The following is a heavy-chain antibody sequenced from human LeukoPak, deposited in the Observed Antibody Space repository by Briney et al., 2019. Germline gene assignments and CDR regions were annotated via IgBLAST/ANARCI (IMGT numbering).Heavy chain of an antibody. D-gene: IGHD3-10*01. CDR1: GGSFSGYY. CDR2: INHSGST. V-gene: IGHV4-34*01. J-gene: IGHJ4*02. Sequence: SETLSLTCAVYGGSFSGYYWSWIRQPPGKGLEWIGEINHSGSTNYNPSLKSRVTISVDTSKNQFSLKLSSVTAADTAVYYCARRGGLLWFGELSVSLDYWGQGTLVTVSS. CDR3: ARRGGLLWFGELSVSLDY.